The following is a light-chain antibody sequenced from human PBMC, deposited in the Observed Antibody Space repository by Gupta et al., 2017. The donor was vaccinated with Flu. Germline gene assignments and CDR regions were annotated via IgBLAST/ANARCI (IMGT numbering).Light chain of an antibody. CDR1: DVGGYNY. V-gene: IGLV2-14*01. J-gene: IGLJ3*02. CDR3: SSYTSSSTLEV. Sequence: DVGGYNYVSWYQQHPGKAPKLMIYEVSNRPSGVSNRFSGSKSGNTASLTISGLQAEDEADYYCSSYTSSSTLEVFGGGTKLTVL. CDR2: EVS.